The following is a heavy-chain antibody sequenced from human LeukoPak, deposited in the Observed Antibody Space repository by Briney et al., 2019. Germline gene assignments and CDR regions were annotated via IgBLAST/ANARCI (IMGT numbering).Heavy chain of an antibody. V-gene: IGHV4-59*12. CDR1: GGTISSYY. D-gene: IGHD1-20*01. J-gene: IGHJ3*02. CDR2: IHYSGST. Sequence: SETLSLTCTVSGGTISSYYWNWIRQPPGKGLEWIGYIHYSGSTKYNPSLKSRVTISVDTSKNQFSLKLTSVTATDTALYYCARGITATTLAAFDIWGQGTKVTVSS. CDR3: ARGITATTLAAFDI.